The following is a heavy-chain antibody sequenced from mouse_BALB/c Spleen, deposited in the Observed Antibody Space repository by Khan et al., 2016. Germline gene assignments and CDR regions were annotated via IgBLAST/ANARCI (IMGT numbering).Heavy chain of an antibody. J-gene: IGHJ3*01. CDR1: GYTFTNYG. V-gene: IGHV9-3-1*01. D-gene: IGHD1-1*01. Sequence: QIQLVQSGPELKKPGETVRISCKASGYTFTNYGMNWVKQAPGKGLKWMGWINTYTGEPTYADDFKGRFAFSLETSASTAYLQINNLKNEDTATYLSARPAYGSSRGFAYWGQGTLVTVSA. CDR2: INTYTGEP. CDR3: ARPAYGSSRGFAY.